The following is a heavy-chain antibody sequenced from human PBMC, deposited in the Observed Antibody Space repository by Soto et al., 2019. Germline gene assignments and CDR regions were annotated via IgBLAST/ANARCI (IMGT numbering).Heavy chain of an antibody. J-gene: IGHJ4*02. CDR3: AHSPKITFGGVIGTGGFDY. CDR2: IYWDDDK. V-gene: IGHV2-5*02. CDR1: GFSLSTSGVG. Sequence: QITLKESGPTLVKPTQTLTLTCTFSGFSLSTSGVGVGWIRQPPGKALEWLALIYWDDDKRYSPSLKSRLTIPKDTAKDQVVPTMTNMDPVDKATYYCAHSPKITFGGVIGTGGFDYWGQGTLVTVSS. D-gene: IGHD3-16*02.